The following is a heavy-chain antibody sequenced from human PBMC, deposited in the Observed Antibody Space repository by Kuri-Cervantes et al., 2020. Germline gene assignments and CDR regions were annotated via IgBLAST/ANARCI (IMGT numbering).Heavy chain of an antibody. V-gene: IGHV4-34*01. CDR3: ARVYDSSGYLGQFDY. Sequence: SETLSLTCAVYGGSFSGYYWSWIRQPPGKGLEWIGEINHSGSTNYNPSLKSRVGISLDTSKNQFSLKLSSVTAADTAVYYCARVYDSSGYLGQFDYWGQGTLVTVSS. CDR1: GGSFSGYY. J-gene: IGHJ4*02. CDR2: INHSGST. D-gene: IGHD3-22*01.